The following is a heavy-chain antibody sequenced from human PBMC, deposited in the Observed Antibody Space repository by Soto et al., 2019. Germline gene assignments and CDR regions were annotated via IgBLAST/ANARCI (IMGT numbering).Heavy chain of an antibody. V-gene: IGHV4-34*01. CDR1: SGSLSGDY. J-gene: IGHJ4*02. Sequence: SETLSPTCSLYSGSLSGDYWSWVRQPPGKGLEWIGEISPSGTTNYSPSLKSRVSISVDTSKNQFSLNLTSLTAADTAVYYCARAPKVSGSAQTRPDFWGQGSLLTVSS. CDR3: ARAPKVSGSAQTRPDF. D-gene: IGHD6-6*01. CDR2: ISPSGTT.